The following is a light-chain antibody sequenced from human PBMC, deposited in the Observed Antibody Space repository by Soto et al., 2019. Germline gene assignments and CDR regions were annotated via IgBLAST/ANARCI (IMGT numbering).Light chain of an antibody. V-gene: IGKV1-5*03. CDR2: KAS. CDR3: QQYNSYSPA. CDR1: QSISSW. Sequence: DIRITQSPSTLSASVVDRVTITCRASQSISSWLAWYQQKPGKAPKLLIYKASTLESGVPSRFSGSGSGTEFTLTISSLQPDDFATYYCQQYNSYSPAFGHGTRLEIK. J-gene: IGKJ5*01.